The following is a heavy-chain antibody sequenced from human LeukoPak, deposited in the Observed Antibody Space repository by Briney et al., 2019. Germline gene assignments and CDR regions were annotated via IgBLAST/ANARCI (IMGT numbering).Heavy chain of an antibody. V-gene: IGHV4-34*01. D-gene: IGHD2-15*01. CDR3: ARDPSHSGGNGWFDP. Sequence: PSETLSLTCAVYGGSFSGYYWSWIRQPPGKGLEWIGEINHSGSTNYNPSLKSRVTISVDTSKNQFSLKLSSVTAADTAVYYCARDPSHSGGNGWFDPWGQGTLVTVSS. J-gene: IGHJ5*02. CDR1: GGSFSGYY. CDR2: INHSGST.